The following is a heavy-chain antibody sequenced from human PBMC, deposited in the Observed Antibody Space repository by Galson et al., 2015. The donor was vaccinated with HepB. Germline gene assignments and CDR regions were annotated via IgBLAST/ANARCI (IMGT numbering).Heavy chain of an antibody. CDR2: ISSSSSTI. CDR3: ARVSEMATKPLDY. Sequence: SLRLSCAASGFTFSSYSMNWVRQAPGKGLEWVSYISSSSSTIYYADSVKGRFTISRDNAKNSLYLQMNSLRAEDTAVYYCARVSEMATKPLDYWGQGTLVTVSS. CDR1: GFTFSSYS. V-gene: IGHV3-48*04. J-gene: IGHJ4*02. D-gene: IGHD5-24*01.